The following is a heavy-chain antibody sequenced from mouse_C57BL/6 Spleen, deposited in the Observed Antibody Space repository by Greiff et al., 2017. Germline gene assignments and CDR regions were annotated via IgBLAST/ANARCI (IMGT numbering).Heavy chain of an antibody. Sequence: VQLQQPGAELVKPGASVKVSCKASGYTFTSYWMHWVKQRPGQGLEWIGRIHPSGSATNYNQQFKGKATLTVDKSSSTAYMQLSSLTSEDSAVDYCAIGRYYGGNDLDYWGQGTTLTVSS. D-gene: IGHD1-1*02. CDR3: AIGRYYGGNDLDY. CDR1: GYTFTSYW. CDR2: IHPSGSAT. V-gene: IGHV1-74*01. J-gene: IGHJ2*01.